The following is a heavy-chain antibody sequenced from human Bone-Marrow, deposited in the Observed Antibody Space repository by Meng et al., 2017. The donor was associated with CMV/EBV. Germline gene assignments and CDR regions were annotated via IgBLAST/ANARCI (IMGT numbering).Heavy chain of an antibody. J-gene: IGHJ3*02. CDR2: IYPGDSDT. Sequence: GESLISCKGSGYSFTSYWIGWVRQMPGKGLEWMGIIYPGDSDTRYSPSFQGQVTISADKSISTAYLQWSSLKASDTAMYYCASQTYYYDSSGYSGDAFDIWGQGTMVAVSS. V-gene: IGHV5-51*01. CDR1: GYSFTSYW. CDR3: ASQTYYYDSSGYSGDAFDI. D-gene: IGHD3-22*01.